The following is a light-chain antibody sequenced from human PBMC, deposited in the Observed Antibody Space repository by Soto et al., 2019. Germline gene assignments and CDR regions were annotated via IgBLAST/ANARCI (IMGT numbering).Light chain of an antibody. Sequence: DIQMTQSPSTLSASVGDRVTITCRASQSISSWLAWYQQKPGKAPKLPIYDASSLESGVSSRFSGSGSGTEFTLTISXLQPDDFATHYCQQYNSYSTFGQGTKVDIK. CDR1: QSISSW. CDR3: QQYNSYST. J-gene: IGKJ1*01. CDR2: DAS. V-gene: IGKV1-5*01.